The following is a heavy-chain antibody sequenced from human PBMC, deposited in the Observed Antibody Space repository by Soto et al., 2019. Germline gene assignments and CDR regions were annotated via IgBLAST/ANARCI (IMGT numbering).Heavy chain of an antibody. CDR3: ATVTTGDY. Sequence: QVQLVESGGGVVQPGRSLRLSCAASGFTFSSYAMHWVHQAPGKGLEWVAVISYDGSNKYYADSVKGRFTISRDNSKNTLYLQMNSLRAEDTAVYYCATVTTGDYWGQGTLVTVSS. J-gene: IGHJ4*02. CDR2: ISYDGSNK. D-gene: IGHD4-17*01. CDR1: GFTFSSYA. V-gene: IGHV3-30-3*01.